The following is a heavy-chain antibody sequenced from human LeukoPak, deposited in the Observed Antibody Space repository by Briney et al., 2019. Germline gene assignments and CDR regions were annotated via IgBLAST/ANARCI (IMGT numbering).Heavy chain of an antibody. V-gene: IGHV3-23*01. CDR1: GFTFSSYS. D-gene: IGHD3-22*01. CDR3: AKASAMIVVVSKHFDY. Sequence: PGGTLTLSCAASGFTFSSYSMSWVRQASGKGLEWVSVISGNGGDTFYADSVKGRFTISRDNSKDMLYLQMNSLRAEDTAVYYCAKASAMIVVVSKHFDYWGQGTLVTVSS. J-gene: IGHJ4*02. CDR2: ISGNGGDT.